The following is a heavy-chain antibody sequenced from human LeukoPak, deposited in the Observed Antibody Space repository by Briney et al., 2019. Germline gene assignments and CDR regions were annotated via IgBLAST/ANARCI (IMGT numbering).Heavy chain of an antibody. J-gene: IGHJ4*02. D-gene: IGHD5-24*01. Sequence: RSSETLSLTCAVSGGSISSGGYSWSWIRQPPGKGLEWIGYIYYSGSTYYNPSLKSRVTMSVDTSNNQFSLKMRSVTAADTAVYYCARGGGLQTPEVDYWGQGTLVTVSS. CDR2: IYYSGST. V-gene: IGHV4-61*08. CDR1: GGSISSGGYS. CDR3: ARGGGLQTPEVDY.